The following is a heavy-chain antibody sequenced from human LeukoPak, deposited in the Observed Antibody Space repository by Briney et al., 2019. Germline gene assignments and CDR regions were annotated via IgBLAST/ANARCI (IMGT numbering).Heavy chain of an antibody. V-gene: IGHV4-39*01. D-gene: IGHD2-21*02. CDR1: GGSISSVRYY. CDR3: ARQSVTAMLFGFDY. Sequence: SSETLSLACTVSGGSISSVRYYWGWIRQPPGKGLEWIGTIFYGGSTYYNPSLKSRVSVAVDRSKNQFSLKLTSVTAADTAFYFCARQSVTAMLFGFDYWGQGTLVAVPS. J-gene: IGHJ4*02. CDR2: IFYGGST.